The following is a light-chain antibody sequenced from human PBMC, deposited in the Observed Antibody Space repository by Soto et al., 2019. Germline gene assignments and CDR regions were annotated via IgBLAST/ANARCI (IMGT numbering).Light chain of an antibody. Sequence: EIVLTQSPATLSLSPGERATISSRASQSVNSYLAWYQQRPGQPPRLLIYDASNRATGIPARFSGSGSGTDFTLTISSVEPEDFAVYYCQQRSHWPTFGQGTKVDIK. CDR2: DAS. CDR1: QSVNSY. V-gene: IGKV3-11*01. CDR3: QQRSHWPT. J-gene: IGKJ1*01.